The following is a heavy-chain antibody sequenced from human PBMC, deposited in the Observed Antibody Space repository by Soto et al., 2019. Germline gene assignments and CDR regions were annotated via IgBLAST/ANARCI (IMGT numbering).Heavy chain of an antibody. Sequence: PGGSLRLSCAASGFTFSSYSMNWVRQAPGKGLEWVSSISSSSSYIYYADSVKGRFTISRDNAKNSLYLQMNSLRAEDTAVYYCARAPPVARVRGVSFRNAFDIWGKGTMVTV. V-gene: IGHV3-21*01. D-gene: IGHD3-10*01. J-gene: IGHJ3*02. CDR3: ARAPPVARVRGVSFRNAFDI. CDR1: GFTFSSYS. CDR2: ISSSSSYI.